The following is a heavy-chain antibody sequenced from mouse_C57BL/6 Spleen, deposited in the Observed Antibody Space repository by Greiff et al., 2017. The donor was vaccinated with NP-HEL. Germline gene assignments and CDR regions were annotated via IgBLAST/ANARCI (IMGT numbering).Heavy chain of an antibody. CDR2: INPSNGGT. CDR3: TRSKLREGYFDV. J-gene: IGHJ1*03. Sequence: QVQLQQPGTELVKPGASVKLSCKASGYTFTSYWMHWVKQRPGQGLEWIGNINPSNGGTNYNEKFKSKATLTVDKSSSTAYMQLSRLASEDSAVYYCTRSKLREGYFDVWGTGTTVTVSS. D-gene: IGHD1-1*01. V-gene: IGHV1-53*01. CDR1: GYTFTSYW.